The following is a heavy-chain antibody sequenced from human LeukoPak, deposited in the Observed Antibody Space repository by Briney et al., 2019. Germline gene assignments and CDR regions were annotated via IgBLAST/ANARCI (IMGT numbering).Heavy chain of an antibody. CDR2: INHSGST. CDR1: GGSFSGYY. CDR3: ARGGYCSSTSCYSSIHWFDP. Sequence: SETLSLTCAVYGGSFSGYYWSWIRQPPGKGLEWIGEINHSGSTNYNPSLKSRVTISVDTSKNQFSLKLSSVTAADTAVYYCARGGYCSSTSCYSSIHWFDPWGQGTLVTVSS. V-gene: IGHV4-34*01. D-gene: IGHD2-2*01. J-gene: IGHJ5*02.